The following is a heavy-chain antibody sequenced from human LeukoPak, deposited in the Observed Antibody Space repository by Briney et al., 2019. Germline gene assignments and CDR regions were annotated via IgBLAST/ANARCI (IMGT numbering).Heavy chain of an antibody. J-gene: IGHJ2*01. CDR3: ARDLAAGEHFYFDL. V-gene: IGHV3-30-3*01. D-gene: IGHD7-27*01. CDR2: ISYDGSNK. CDR1: GFTFSDYA. Sequence: PGGSLRLSCAASGFTFSDYAMHWVRQAPGKGLEWVAFISYDGSNKYYAESMKGRFTISRDNSKNTLYLQMNSLRAEDTAVYYCARDLAAGEHFYFDLWGRGALVTVSS.